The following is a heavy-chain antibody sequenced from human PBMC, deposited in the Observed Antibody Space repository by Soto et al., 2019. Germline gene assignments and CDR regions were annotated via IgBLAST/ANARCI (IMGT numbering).Heavy chain of an antibody. D-gene: IGHD3-16*01. Sequence: PSETLSLTCTVSGGSLNSGGYYWSWIRQFPGKGLECIGYIYHSGTTYYSPSLKRRVTMSVDTSKNQFSLKLSSVTAADTAVYYCATNWAYYYTTAPKSFQYWGQGTLVTVSS. V-gene: IGHV4-31*03. CDR3: ATNWAYYYTTAPKSFQY. J-gene: IGHJ1*01. CDR1: GGSLNSGGYY. CDR2: IYHSGTT.